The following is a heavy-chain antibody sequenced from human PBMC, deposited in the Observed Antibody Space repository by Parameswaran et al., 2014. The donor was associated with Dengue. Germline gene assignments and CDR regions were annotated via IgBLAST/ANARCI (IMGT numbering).Heavy chain of an antibody. CDR2: VIPLLGRA. Sequence: WVRQAPGQGLEWMGRVIPLLGRASYAQKFQGRLTFTADKSTSSAYLELGSLTSEDTAVYYCAREVRHFDSWGQETLVTVSS. V-gene: IGHV1-69*04. J-gene: IGHJ4*02. CDR3: AREVRHFDS.